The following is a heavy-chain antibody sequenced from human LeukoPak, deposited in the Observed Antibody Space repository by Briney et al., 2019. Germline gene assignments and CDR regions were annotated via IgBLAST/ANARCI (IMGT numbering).Heavy chain of an antibody. CDR2: SSSSITI. J-gene: IGHJ4*02. D-gene: IGHD2-15*01. Sequence: PGGSLRLSCAASGFTFSSYSLNWVRQAPGKGLEWVSSSSITIYYADSVKGRFTISRDNAEKLLYLQMNSLRAEDTAVYYCARDRGGSYSAIDYWGQGTLVTVSS. V-gene: IGHV3-48*04. CDR3: ARDRGGSYSAIDY. CDR1: GFTFSSYS.